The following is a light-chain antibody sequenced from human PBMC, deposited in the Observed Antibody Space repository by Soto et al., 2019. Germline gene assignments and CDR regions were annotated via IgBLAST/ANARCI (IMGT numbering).Light chain of an antibody. CDR1: QSIVTY. V-gene: IGKV1-39*01. Sequence: DIQMTQSPSSLSASVGDRVTITCRASQSIVTYLNWYLQKPGKAPKLLSYAASNLQSGVPSRFSGSGSGTEFTLTISRLEPEDFEAYYCQQYGSSSWTFGQGTKVDIK. CDR2: AAS. CDR3: QQYGSSSWT. J-gene: IGKJ1*01.